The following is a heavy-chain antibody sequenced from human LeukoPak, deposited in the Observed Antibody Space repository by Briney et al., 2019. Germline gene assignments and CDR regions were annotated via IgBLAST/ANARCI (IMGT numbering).Heavy chain of an antibody. J-gene: IGHJ3*02. CDR2: INHSGST. Sequence: SETLSLTCAVYGGSFSGYYWSWIRQPPGKGLEWIGEINHSGSTNYNPSLKSRVTISVDTSKNQFSLELSSVTAADTAVYYCARPRQWLVRAPDAFDIWGQGTMVTVSS. CDR1: GGSFSGYY. CDR3: ARPRQWLVRAPDAFDI. D-gene: IGHD6-19*01. V-gene: IGHV4-34*01.